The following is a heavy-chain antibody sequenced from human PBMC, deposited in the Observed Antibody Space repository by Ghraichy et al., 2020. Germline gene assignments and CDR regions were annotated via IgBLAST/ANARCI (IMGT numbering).Heavy chain of an antibody. J-gene: IGHJ5*02. V-gene: IGHV4-4*02. D-gene: IGHD7-27*01. Sequence: SETLSLTCAVSGGSISSSNWWSWVRQPPGKGLEWIGEIYHSGSTNYNPSLKSRVTISVDKSKNQFSLKLSSVTAADTAVYYCARGGGGANWGFYNWFDPWGQGTLVTVSS. CDR2: IYHSGST. CDR1: GGSISSSNW. CDR3: ARGGGGANWGFYNWFDP.